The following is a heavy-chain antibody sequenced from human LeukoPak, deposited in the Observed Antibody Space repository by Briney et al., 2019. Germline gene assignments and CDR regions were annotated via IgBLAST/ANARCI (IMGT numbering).Heavy chain of an antibody. CDR3: ARDRYRLFGVVDYGMDV. CDR2: IYYSGST. J-gene: IGHJ6*02. CDR1: GGSISSYY. D-gene: IGHD3-3*01. V-gene: IGHV4-59*01. Sequence: SETLSLTCTVSGGSISSYYWSWIRQPPGKGLEWIGYIYYSGSTNYNPSLKSRVTISVDTSKNQFSLKLSSVTAADTAVYYCARDRYRLFGVVDYGMDVWGQGTTVTVSS.